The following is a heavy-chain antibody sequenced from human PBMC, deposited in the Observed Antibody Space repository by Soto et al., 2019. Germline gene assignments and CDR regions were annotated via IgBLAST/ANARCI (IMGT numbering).Heavy chain of an antibody. CDR2: IYYSGST. D-gene: IGHD3-3*01. Sequence: SETLSLTCTVSGGSISSSSYYWGWIRQPPGKGLEWIGSIYYSGSTYYNPSLKSRVTISVDTSKNQFSLKLSSVTAADTAVYYCARHWPIFGVDYYYYYGMDFWGQGTTVTVSS. CDR1: GGSISSSSYY. J-gene: IGHJ6*02. V-gene: IGHV4-39*01. CDR3: ARHWPIFGVDYYYYYGMDF.